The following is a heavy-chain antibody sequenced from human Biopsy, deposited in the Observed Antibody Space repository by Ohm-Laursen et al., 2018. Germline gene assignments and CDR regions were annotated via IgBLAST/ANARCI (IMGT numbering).Heavy chain of an antibody. Sequence: SQTLSLTCTVSGDSIHNYYWSWIRQPAGKGLEWIGRIYTSGSPNYNLSLESRVTMSVDTSKNQFSLNLRSATAADTAVYYCARGTGRYYVYGAFDIWGQGTVVTVSS. CDR1: GDSIHNYY. V-gene: IGHV4-4*07. J-gene: IGHJ3*02. CDR3: ARGTGRYYVYGAFDI. CDR2: IYTSGSP. D-gene: IGHD1-26*01.